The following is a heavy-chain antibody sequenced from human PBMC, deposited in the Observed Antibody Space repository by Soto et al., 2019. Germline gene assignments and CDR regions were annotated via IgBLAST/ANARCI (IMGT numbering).Heavy chain of an antibody. D-gene: IGHD5-18*01. CDR2: ISGSGGST. CDR3: AKDGGYSHGYSPRYYYGMDV. V-gene: IGHV3-23*01. J-gene: IGHJ6*02. CDR1: GFTFSSYA. Sequence: EVQLLESGGGLVQPGGSLRLSCAASGFTFSSYAMSWVRQAPGKGLEWVSAISGSGGSTYYADSVKGRFTISRDNSKNTLYLQMNSLRAEDTAVYYCAKDGGYSHGYSPRYYYGMDVWGQGTTVTVSS.